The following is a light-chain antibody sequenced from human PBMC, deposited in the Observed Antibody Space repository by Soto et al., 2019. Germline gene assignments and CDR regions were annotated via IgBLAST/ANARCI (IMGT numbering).Light chain of an antibody. J-gene: IGLJ1*01. V-gene: IGLV1-44*01. CDR3: AVWDDSLNGHV. Sequence: QSVLTQSPSASGTPGQRVTISCYGSSSNMGTNTVHWFQQFPGTAPKLLIYTNDQRPSGVPDRFSGSNSGTSASLAISGPQSEDEADYYCAVWDDSLNGHVFGTGTKLTVL. CDR2: TND. CDR1: SSNMGTNT.